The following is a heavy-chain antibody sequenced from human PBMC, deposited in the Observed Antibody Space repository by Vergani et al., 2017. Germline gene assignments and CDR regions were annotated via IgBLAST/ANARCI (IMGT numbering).Heavy chain of an antibody. D-gene: IGHD3-10*01. CDR3: AKDPGFGDPPYFDY. CDR2: ITYNGGRT. CDR1: GFTFNIYA. V-gene: IGHV3-23*01. Sequence: EVRLLESGGGLVQPGGSLRLSCAASGFTFNIYAMSWVRQAPGKGLEWVSTITYNGGRTYYADSVTGRFTISRDNSKNTLYLQMNSLRAEDTAVYYCAKDPGFGDPPYFDYWGQGTLVTVSS. J-gene: IGHJ4*02.